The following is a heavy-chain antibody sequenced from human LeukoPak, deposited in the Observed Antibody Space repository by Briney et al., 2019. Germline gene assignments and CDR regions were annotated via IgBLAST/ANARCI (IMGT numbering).Heavy chain of an antibody. J-gene: IGHJ4*02. Sequence: GGSLRLSCAASGFTFSSYATHWVRQAPGKGLEWVAVISYDGSNKYYADSVKGRFTISRDNSKNTLYLQMNSLRAEDTAVYYCARPYSSSYGFDYWGQGTLVTVPS. CDR2: ISYDGSNK. D-gene: IGHD6-6*01. V-gene: IGHV3-30-3*01. CDR1: GFTFSSYA. CDR3: ARPYSSSYGFDY.